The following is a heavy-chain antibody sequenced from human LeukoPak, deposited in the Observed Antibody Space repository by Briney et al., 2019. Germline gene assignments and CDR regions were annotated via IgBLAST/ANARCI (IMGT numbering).Heavy chain of an antibody. V-gene: IGHV3-21*01. D-gene: IGHD6-13*01. CDR2: ISSSSSFT. Sequence: GGSLRLSCAASGFTFSSYNMNWVRQTPGKGLEWVSSISSSSSFTYYADSVKGRFTISRDNAKNSLYLQMNSLRAEDTAVYYCARDVLIAADGVIRLDAFDIWGQGTVVTVSS. CDR3: ARDVLIAADGVIRLDAFDI. J-gene: IGHJ3*02. CDR1: GFTFSSYN.